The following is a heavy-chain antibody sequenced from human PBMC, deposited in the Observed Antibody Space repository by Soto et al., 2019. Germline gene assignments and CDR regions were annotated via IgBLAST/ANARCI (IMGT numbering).Heavy chain of an antibody. CDR2: IYYTGNT. J-gene: IGHJ6*02. D-gene: IGHD2-15*01. CDR1: GGSINTYY. Sequence: SETLSLTCTASGGSINTYYWNWIRQSPGKGLEWIGYIYYTGNTKYNPSLEGRVTISVDTSKKQFFLKLNSVTPADTAVYYCAGGPYSFGLDVWGQGTTVTVSS. V-gene: IGHV4-59*01. CDR3: AGGPYSFGLDV.